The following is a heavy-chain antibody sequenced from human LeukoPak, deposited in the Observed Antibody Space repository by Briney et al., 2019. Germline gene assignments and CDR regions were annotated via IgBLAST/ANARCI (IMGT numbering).Heavy chain of an antibody. CDR2: ISAYNGNT. CDR1: GVTFSSYD. V-gene: IGHV1-18*01. D-gene: IGHD1-7*01. J-gene: IGHJ3*02. Sequence: ASVKVSCKASGVTFSSYDISWVRQAPGQGLEWMGGISAYNGNTHYAEKVQGRVTMTTDTSTSTVYMELRSLRYDDTAVYYCARERFHNWNYADAFDIWGQGKTVTVSS. CDR3: ARERFHNWNYADAFDI.